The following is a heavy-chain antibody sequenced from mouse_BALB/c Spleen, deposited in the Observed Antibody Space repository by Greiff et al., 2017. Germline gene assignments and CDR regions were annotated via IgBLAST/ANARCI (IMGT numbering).Heavy chain of an antibody. CDR1: GYSITSGYS. V-gene: IGHV3-1*02. D-gene: IGHD2-1*01. Sequence: EVKLVESGPDLVKPSQSLSLTCTVTGYSITSGYSWRWIRQFPGNKLEWMGYIHYSGSTNYNPSLKSRISITRDTSKNQFFLQLNSVTTEDTATYYCAREGDYYGNYVDYWGQGTTLTVSS. J-gene: IGHJ2*01. CDR3: AREGDYYGNYVDY. CDR2: IHYSGST.